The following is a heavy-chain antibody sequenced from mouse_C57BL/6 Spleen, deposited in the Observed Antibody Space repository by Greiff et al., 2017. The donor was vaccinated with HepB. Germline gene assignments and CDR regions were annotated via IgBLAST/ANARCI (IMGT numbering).Heavy chain of an antibody. CDR3: ARSGYYGAGDY. J-gene: IGHJ2*01. D-gene: IGHD1-1*01. CDR2: IHPNSGST. Sequence: QVQLKQSGAELVKPGASVKLSCKASGYTFTSYWMHWVKQRPGQGLEWIGMIHPNSGSTNYNEKFKSKATLTVDKSSSTAYMQLSSLTSEDSAVYYCARSGYYGAGDYWGQGTTLTVSS. CDR1: GYTFTSYW. V-gene: IGHV1-64*01.